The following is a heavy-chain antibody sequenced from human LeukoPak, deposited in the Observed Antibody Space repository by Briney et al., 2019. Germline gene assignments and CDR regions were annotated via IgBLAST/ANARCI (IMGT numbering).Heavy chain of an antibody. CDR3: ATGTGNFGT. J-gene: IGHJ4*02. Sequence: GGSLRLSCAASGFSFSDSWMSWVRQPPGKGLEWVAGLKQDGSEKHYVDSVMGRFTVSRDNAERSLYLQMNSLRTEDTAVYYCATGTGNFGTWGQGTPVTVSS. D-gene: IGHD1-7*01. V-gene: IGHV3-7*01. CDR1: GFSFSDSW. CDR2: LKQDGSEK.